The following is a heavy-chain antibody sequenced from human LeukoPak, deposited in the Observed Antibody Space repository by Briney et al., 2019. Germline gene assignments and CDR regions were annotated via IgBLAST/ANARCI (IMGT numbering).Heavy chain of an antibody. CDR3: ARDHGGSDFWSGQGIMDY. CDR2: ISYDGSNK. J-gene: IGHJ4*02. Sequence: TGRSLRLSCAASGFTFSSYAMHWVRQAPAKGLEWVEVISYDGSNKYYADSVKGRFTISRDNSKNTLYPQMNSLRAEDTAMYYCARDHGGSDFWSGQGIMDYWGQGTLVTVSS. V-gene: IGHV3-30*01. D-gene: IGHD3-3*01. CDR1: GFTFSSYA.